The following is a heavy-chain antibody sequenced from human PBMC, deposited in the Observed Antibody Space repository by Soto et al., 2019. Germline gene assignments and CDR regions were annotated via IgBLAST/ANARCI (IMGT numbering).Heavy chain of an antibody. D-gene: IGHD3-22*01. J-gene: IGHJ4*02. CDR1: GFTFNNYA. V-gene: IGHV3-33*07. Sequence: GALRLSCAASGFTFNNYAMYWVRQAPGKGLECMAVIWYDGSNKYYGDSVKGRFTISRDNSKNTLFLQMNSLRAEDTAVYYCARDGSPYFDNSAYYLPFDYWGQGTLVTVSS. CDR2: IWYDGSNK. CDR3: ARDGSPYFDNSAYYLPFDY.